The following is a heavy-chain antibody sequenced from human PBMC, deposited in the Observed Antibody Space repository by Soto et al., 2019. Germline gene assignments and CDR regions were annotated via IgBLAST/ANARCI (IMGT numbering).Heavy chain of an antibody. CDR1: GFTFTTLG. CDR2: ISYDGNTK. V-gene: IGHV3-30*03. D-gene: IGHD3-10*01. Sequence: QVQLVESGGGVVQPGRSLRLSCAASGFTFTTLGMHWVRQAPGKGLEWVALISYDGNTKYYADSVKGRFTISRDNAKNTVYLQMNSLRPEDTAVYYCARDPKSAAWFGESLDSWCQGTLVTVSS. CDR3: ARDPKSAAWFGESLDS. J-gene: IGHJ4*02.